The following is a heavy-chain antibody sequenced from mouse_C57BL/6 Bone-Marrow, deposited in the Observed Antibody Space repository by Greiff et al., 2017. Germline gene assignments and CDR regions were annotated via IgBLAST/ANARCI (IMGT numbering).Heavy chain of an antibody. Sequence: QVHVKQSGAELVKPGASVKISCKASGYAFSSYWMNWVNQRPGRGLEWIGQIFPGDGDTNYNGKFKGKATLTADKSSSTAYMQLSSLTYEDSAVYFCARGAYCGQGTLVTVSA. J-gene: IGHJ3*01. CDR3: ARGAY. V-gene: IGHV1-80*01. CDR2: IFPGDGDT. CDR1: GYAFSSYW.